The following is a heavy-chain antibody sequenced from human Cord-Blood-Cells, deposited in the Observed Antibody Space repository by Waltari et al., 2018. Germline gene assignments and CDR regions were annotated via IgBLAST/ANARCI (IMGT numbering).Heavy chain of an antibody. CDR1: GYTFTDYY. V-gene: IGHV1-69-2*01. J-gene: IGHJ6*03. CDR2: VDLEHGET. CDR3: ATEPLGGNYYMDV. Sequence: QLHQSVAEVKKPGATVKISCTVSGYTFTDYYMHWVQQAPGKGLEWMGLVDLEHGETIYAEKLQGRRTITADTSTDTAYMELSILRSQDTAVYYWATEPLGGNYYMDVWGKGTTVTVTS. D-gene: IGHD3-16*01.